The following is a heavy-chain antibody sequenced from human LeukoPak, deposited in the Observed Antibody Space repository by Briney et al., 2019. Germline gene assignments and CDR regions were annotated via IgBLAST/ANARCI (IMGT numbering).Heavy chain of an antibody. CDR3: AKGDDYSNYYGMDV. CDR1: GFTFSSYG. Sequence: GGSLRLSCAASGFTFSSYGMHWVRQAPGKGLEWVAVISYDGSNKYYADSVKGRFTISRDNSKNTLYLQMNNLRAEDTAVYYCAKGDDYSNYYGMDVWGQGTTVTVSS. CDR2: ISYDGSNK. D-gene: IGHD4-11*01. J-gene: IGHJ6*02. V-gene: IGHV3-30*18.